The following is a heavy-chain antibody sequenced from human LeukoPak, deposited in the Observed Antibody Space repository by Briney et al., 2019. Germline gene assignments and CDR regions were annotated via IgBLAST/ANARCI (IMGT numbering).Heavy chain of an antibody. J-gene: IGHJ1*01. V-gene: IGHV1-3*01. CDR2: INAGNGNA. D-gene: IGHD3-22*01. Sequence: ASVNVSCKASGYTFTDYGMHWGRQAPGQRLEWMAWINAGNGNAKYSQKFQGRVTITRDTSASTAYMELSSLRSEDTAVYYCARVPLHDRNDYYYPHWGQGTVVTVSS. CDR3: ARVPLHDRNDYYYPH. CDR1: GYTFTDYG.